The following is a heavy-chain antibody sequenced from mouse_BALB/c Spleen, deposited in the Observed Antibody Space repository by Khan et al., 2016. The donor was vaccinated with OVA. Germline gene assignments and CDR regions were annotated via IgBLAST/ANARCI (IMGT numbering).Heavy chain of an antibody. J-gene: IGHJ3*01. CDR2: ISSGGST. V-gene: IGHV5-6-5*01. CDR1: GFTFSNYA. Sequence: EVKLMESGGGLVKPGGSLKVSCAASGFTFSNYAMSWVRQTPEKRLEWVASISSGGSTYNPDSVKGRFTISRDDVRNILYLQMSSLRSEDTAMYYCARDYWFVYWGQGTLVTVSA. CDR3: ARDYWFVY.